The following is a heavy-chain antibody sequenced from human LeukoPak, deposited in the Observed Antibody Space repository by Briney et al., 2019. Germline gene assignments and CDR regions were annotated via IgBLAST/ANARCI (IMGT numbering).Heavy chain of an antibody. CDR1: GGTFSIYA. D-gene: IGHD6-19*01. CDR3: AREVKQWLVEGTRWFDP. CDR2: IIPIFGTA. V-gene: IGHV1-69*13. J-gene: IGHJ5*02. Sequence: SVKVSCKASGGTFSIYAISWVRQAPGQGLEWMGGIIPIFGTANYAQKFQGRVTITADESTSTAYRELSSLRSEDTAVYYCAREVKQWLVEGTRWFDPWGQGTLVTVSS.